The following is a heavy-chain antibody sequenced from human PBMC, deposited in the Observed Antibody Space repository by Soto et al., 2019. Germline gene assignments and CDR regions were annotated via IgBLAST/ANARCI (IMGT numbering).Heavy chain of an antibody. CDR1: VGYMRSYY. CDR2: IYRRGDT. Sequence: SETLSLTCSVSVGYMRSYYWNWLRQPDGKGLEWIGSIYRRGDTNYKPHVKSRVTMSVDTYKNEFSLRLNSVTAADTAVYYCAGIGEDVYYGMDVWGQGTTVT. D-gene: IGHD2-21*01. V-gene: IGHV4-4*07. J-gene: IGHJ6*02. CDR3: AGIGEDVYYGMDV.